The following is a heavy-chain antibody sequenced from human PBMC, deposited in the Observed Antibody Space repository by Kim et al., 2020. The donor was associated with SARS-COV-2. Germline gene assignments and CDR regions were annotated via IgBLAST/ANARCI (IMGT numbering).Heavy chain of an antibody. V-gene: IGHV3-33*05. CDR3: ARADYYGSGSYSGAFDI. Sequence: GGSLRLSCAASGFTFSSYGMHWVRQAPGKGLEWVAVISYDGSNKYYADSVKGRFTISRDNSKNTLYLQMNSLRAEDTAVYYCARADYYGSGSYSGAFDIWGQGTMVTVSS. J-gene: IGHJ3*02. D-gene: IGHD3-10*01. CDR2: ISYDGSNK. CDR1: GFTFSSYG.